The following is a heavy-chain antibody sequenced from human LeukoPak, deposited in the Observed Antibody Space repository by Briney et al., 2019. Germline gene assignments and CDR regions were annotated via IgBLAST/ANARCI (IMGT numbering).Heavy chain of an antibody. Sequence: GGSLILSCAASGFTFSSYSMTWVRQAPGRGLEWVSSISSSSSYIYYADSVKGRFTISRDNAKNSLYLQMNSLRAEDTAVYYCARVGDSSSWDFDYWGQGTLVTVSS. V-gene: IGHV3-21*01. CDR2: ISSSSSYI. CDR3: ARVGDSSSWDFDY. D-gene: IGHD6-13*01. J-gene: IGHJ4*02. CDR1: GFTFSSYS.